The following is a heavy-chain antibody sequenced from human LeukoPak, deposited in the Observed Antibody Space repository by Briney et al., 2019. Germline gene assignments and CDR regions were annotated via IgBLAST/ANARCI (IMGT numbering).Heavy chain of an antibody. Sequence: PSETLSLTCTVSGGSISSSSYYWGWIRQPPGKGLEWIGSIYYSGSTYYNPSLKSRVTISVNTSKNQFSLKLSSVTAADTAVYYCARGLNWGSSGWFDPWGQGTLVTVSS. CDR3: ARGLNWGSSGWFDP. V-gene: IGHV4-39*01. CDR2: IYYSGST. CDR1: GGSISSSSYY. D-gene: IGHD7-27*01. J-gene: IGHJ5*02.